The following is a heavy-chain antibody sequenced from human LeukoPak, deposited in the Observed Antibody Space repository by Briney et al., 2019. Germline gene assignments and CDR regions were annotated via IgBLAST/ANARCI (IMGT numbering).Heavy chain of an antibody. J-gene: IGHJ5*02. CDR2: ISSSSTI. Sequence: GGSLRLSCAASGFTFSSYSMNWVRQAPGKGLEWVSYISSSSTIQYADSVKGRFTISRDNAKNSLYLQMHSLRAEDTAVYYCARDTGGRGWFDPWGQGTLVTVSS. CDR3: ARDTGGRGWFDP. CDR1: GFTFSSYS. V-gene: IGHV3-48*01. D-gene: IGHD2-8*02.